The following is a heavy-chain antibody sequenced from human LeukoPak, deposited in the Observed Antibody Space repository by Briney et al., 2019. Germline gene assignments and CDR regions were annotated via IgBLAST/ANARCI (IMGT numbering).Heavy chain of an antibody. Sequence: PGGSLRLSCAASGFTFSSYSMNWVRQAPGKGLEWVSYISSSSSTIYYADSVKGRFTISRDNAKNSLYLQMNSLRAEDTAVYYCARERITIFGVVRGGYFDYWGQGTLVTVSS. CDR3: ARERITIFGVVRGGYFDY. CDR1: GFTFSSYS. V-gene: IGHV3-48*04. CDR2: ISSSSSTI. D-gene: IGHD3-3*01. J-gene: IGHJ4*02.